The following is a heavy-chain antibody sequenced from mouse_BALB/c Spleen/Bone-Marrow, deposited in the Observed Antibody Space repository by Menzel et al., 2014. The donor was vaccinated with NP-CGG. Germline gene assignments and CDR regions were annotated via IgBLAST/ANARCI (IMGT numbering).Heavy chain of an antibody. V-gene: IGHV5-6-2*01. D-gene: IGHD2-10*02. CDR2: INSNGGST. Sequence: LQQSGGGLVKLGGSLKLSCAASGFTFSSYYMSWVRQTPEKRLELVAAINSNGGSTYYPDTVKGRFTISRDNAKNTLYLQMSSLKSEDAALYYCARHGGYGNYFDYWGQGTTLTVSS. J-gene: IGHJ2*01. CDR1: GFTFSSYY. CDR3: ARHGGYGNYFDY.